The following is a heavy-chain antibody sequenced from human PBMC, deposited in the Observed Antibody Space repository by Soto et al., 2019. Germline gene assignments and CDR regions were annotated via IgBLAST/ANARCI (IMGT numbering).Heavy chain of an antibody. CDR1: GFSLSTSGVG. V-gene: IGHV2-5*02. CDR2: IYWDDDK. CDR3: AHSSAMIGIDTLGI. Sequence: QITLKESGPTLVKPTQTLTLTCTFSGFSLSTSGVGVGWIRQPPGKALEWLAFIYWDDDKRYSPSLKSRLTITKDTSKNPVVLTMTNMDTVDTATYYCAHSSAMIGIDTLGIWGQGTMVTVSS. D-gene: IGHD3-22*01. J-gene: IGHJ3*02.